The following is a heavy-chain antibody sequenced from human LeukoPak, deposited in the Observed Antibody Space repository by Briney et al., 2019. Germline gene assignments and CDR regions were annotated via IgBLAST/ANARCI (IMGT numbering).Heavy chain of an antibody. D-gene: IGHD3-10*01. V-gene: IGHV3-48*02. Sequence: GGSLRLSCAASGFTFSSYDMHWVRRATGKGLEWVSYISSSSSTIYYADSVKGRFTISRDNAKNSLYLQMNSLRDEDTAVYYCARDWDYYGSGSYLDYWGQGTLVTVSS. CDR3: ARDWDYYGSGSYLDY. CDR1: GFTFSSYD. J-gene: IGHJ4*02. CDR2: ISSSSSTI.